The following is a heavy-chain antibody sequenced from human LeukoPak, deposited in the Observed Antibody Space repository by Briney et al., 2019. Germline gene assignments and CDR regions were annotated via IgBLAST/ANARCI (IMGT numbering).Heavy chain of an antibody. Sequence: SETLSLTCTVSGGSIISSNYYWGWIHQPPGKGLEWIGSIYYSGSTYYNPSLKSRVTISVDTSKNQFSLKLSSVTAADTAVYYCARLGPTTAMVSDYYYYYYYMDVWGKGTTVTVSS. CDR3: ARLGPTTAMVSDYYYYYYYMDV. D-gene: IGHD5-18*01. CDR2: IYYSGST. J-gene: IGHJ6*03. CDR1: GGSIISSNYY. V-gene: IGHV4-39*01.